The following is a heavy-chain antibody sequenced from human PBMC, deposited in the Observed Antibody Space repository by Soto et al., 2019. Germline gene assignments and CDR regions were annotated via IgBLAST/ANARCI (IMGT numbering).Heavy chain of an antibody. J-gene: IGHJ6*02. D-gene: IGHD2-2*01. CDR2: TYYRSKWYN. V-gene: IGHV6-1*01. CDR3: AREVVVVPAAMVNYYYYGMDV. Sequence: QVQLQQSGPGLVKPSQTLSLTCAISGDSVSSNSAAWNWIRQSPSRGLEWLGRTYYRSKWYNDYAVSVKSRITINPDTSKNQFSLQLNSVTPEDTAVYYCAREVVVVPAAMVNYYYYGMDVWGQGTTVTVSS. CDR1: GDSVSSNSAA.